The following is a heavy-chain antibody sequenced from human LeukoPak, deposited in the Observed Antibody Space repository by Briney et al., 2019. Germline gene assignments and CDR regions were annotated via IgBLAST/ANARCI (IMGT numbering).Heavy chain of an antibody. CDR2: ISYDGSNK. Sequence: GGSLRLSCAASGFTFSDYTMHWVRQAPGKGLEWVAVISYDGSNKYYADSVKGRFTISRDNSKNTLYLQMNSLRAEDTAVYYCAKVATEYYFDYWGQGTLVTVSS. D-gene: IGHD2-15*01. J-gene: IGHJ4*02. CDR3: AKVATEYYFDY. V-gene: IGHV3-30*04. CDR1: GFTFSDYT.